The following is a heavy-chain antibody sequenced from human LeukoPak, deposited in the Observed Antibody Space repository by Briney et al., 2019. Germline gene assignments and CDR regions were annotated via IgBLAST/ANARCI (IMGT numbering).Heavy chain of an antibody. V-gene: IGHV3-23*01. CDR2: ISGSGGST. CDR3: AKPNYDFWSGYPGY. CDR1: GFTFSSYA. Sequence: GGSLRLSCAASGFTFSSYAMSWVRQAPGKGLEWVSAISGSGGSTYYADSVKGRFTISRDNSKNTLYLQMNSLRAEDTAVYYCAKPNYDFWSGYPGYWGQGTLVTVSS. J-gene: IGHJ4*02. D-gene: IGHD3-3*01.